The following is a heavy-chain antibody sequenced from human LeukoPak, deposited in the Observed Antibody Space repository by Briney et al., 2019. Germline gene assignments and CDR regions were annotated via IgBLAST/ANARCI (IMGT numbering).Heavy chain of an antibody. Sequence: SETLSLTCTVSGGSISSGNYYWTWIRQPAGKGLEWIGRIYTSGSTNYNPSLKSRVTMSVDTSKNQFSLKLSSVTAADTAVYYCAREYCSSTSCYTYYYYYMDVWGKGTTVTVSS. CDR2: IYTSGST. D-gene: IGHD2-2*02. V-gene: IGHV4-61*02. CDR1: GGSISSGNYY. J-gene: IGHJ6*03. CDR3: AREYCSSTSCYTYYYYYMDV.